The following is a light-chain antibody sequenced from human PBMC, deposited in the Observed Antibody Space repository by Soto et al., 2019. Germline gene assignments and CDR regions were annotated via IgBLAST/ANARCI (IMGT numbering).Light chain of an antibody. V-gene: IGKV2-28*01. CDR2: LGS. Sequence: DIVMTQSPLSLPVTTGEPASISCRSSQSLLHRNGYNNWDWYLQKPGQSQQLLIYLGSDRASGVPDRLSGSGSGTDFTLKISIVEAEDVVIYYCMQALQAPITCGPGTRVHLK. CDR1: QSLLHRNGYNN. CDR3: MQALQAPIT. J-gene: IGKJ3*01.